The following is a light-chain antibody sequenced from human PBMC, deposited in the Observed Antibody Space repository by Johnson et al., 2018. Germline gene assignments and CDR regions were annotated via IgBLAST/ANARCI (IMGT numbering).Light chain of an antibody. V-gene: IGLV1-51*02. CDR2: ENN. Sequence: QSVLTQPPSVSAAPGQKVTISCSGSSSNIGNNYVSWYQQLPGTAPKLLIYENNKRPSGIPDRFSGSRSGTSATLGITGLQNGDEADYYCGPWDSCLSAGNVFGTGTKVTVL. J-gene: IGLJ1*01. CDR1: SSNIGNNY. CDR3: GPWDSCLSAGNV.